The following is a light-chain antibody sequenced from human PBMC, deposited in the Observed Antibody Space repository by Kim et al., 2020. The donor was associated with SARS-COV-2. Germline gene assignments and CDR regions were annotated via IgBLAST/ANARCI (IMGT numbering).Light chain of an antibody. J-gene: IGLJ2*01. Sequence: SSELTQDPAVSVALGQTVRITCQGDSLRSYYASWYQQKPGQAPVLVIYGKNNRPSGIPDRFSGSSSGNTASLTITGAQAEDEADYYCNSRDSSGNHFFGG. V-gene: IGLV3-19*01. CDR1: SLRSYY. CDR3: NSRDSSGNHF. CDR2: GKN.